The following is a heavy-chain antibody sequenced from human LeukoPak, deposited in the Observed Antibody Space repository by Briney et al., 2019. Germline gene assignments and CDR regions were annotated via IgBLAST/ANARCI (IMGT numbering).Heavy chain of an antibody. CDR3: ARGVEMALDY. J-gene: IGHJ4*02. Sequence: KSSETPSLTCAVSGGSISSGGYSWSWIRQPPGKGLEWIGYIYHSGSTYYNPSLKSRVTISVDRSKNQFSLKLSSVTAADTAVYYCARGVEMALDYWGQGTLVTVSS. CDR2: IYHSGST. V-gene: IGHV4-30-2*01. CDR1: GGSISSGGYS. D-gene: IGHD5-24*01.